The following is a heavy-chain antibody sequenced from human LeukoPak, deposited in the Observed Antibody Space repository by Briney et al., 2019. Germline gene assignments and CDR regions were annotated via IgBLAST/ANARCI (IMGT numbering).Heavy chain of an antibody. CDR2: ISWNSGTI. V-gene: IGHV3-9*01. CDR1: GFTFDEYA. J-gene: IGHJ4*02. D-gene: IGHD6-19*01. CDR3: ARSIAVAGYFDY. Sequence: GGSLRLSCAASGFTFDEYAMHWVRQVPGKGLEWVSGISWNSGTIVYADSVKGRFTISRDNAKNSLYLQMNSLRAEDTAVYYCARSIAVAGYFDYWGQGTLVTVSS.